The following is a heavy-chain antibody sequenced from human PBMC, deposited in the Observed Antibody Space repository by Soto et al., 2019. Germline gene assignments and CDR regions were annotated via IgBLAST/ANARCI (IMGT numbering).Heavy chain of an antibody. V-gene: IGHV1-69*01. CDR1: GGTFSSYA. J-gene: IGHJ6*02. CDR2: IIPIFGTA. Sequence: QVQLVQSGAEVKKPGSSVKVSCKASGGTFSSYAISWVRQAPGQGLEWMGGIIPIFGTANYAQKFQGRVTITADESTSTAYRELSSLRSEDTAVYYCARADGAYCGGDCYSYYYYGMDVWGQGTTVTVSS. D-gene: IGHD2-21*02. CDR3: ARADGAYCGGDCYSYYYYGMDV.